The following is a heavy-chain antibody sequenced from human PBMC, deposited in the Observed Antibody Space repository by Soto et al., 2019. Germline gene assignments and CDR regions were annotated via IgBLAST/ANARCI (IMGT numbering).Heavy chain of an antibody. CDR3: TSYTAVAGTLDFDY. CDR1: GYTFTGYY. Sequence: ASVKVSCKASGYTFTGYYMHWVRQAPGQGLEWMGWINPNSGGTNYAQKFQGRVTMTRDTSISTAYMELSRLRSDDTAVYYCTSYTAVAGTLDFDYWGQGTRVTV. D-gene: IGHD6-19*01. CDR2: INPNSGGT. J-gene: IGHJ4*02. V-gene: IGHV1-2*02.